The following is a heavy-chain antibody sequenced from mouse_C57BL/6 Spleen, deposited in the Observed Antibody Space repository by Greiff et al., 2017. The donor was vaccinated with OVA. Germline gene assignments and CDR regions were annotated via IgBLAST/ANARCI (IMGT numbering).Heavy chain of an antibody. D-gene: IGHD1-1*01. Sequence: QVQLQQPGAELVKPGASVKLSCKASGYTFTSYWMHWVKQRPGQGLEWIGMIHPNSGSTNYNEKFKSKATLTVDKSSSTAYMQLSSLTSEDSAVYYCARRHYGSSYFDYWGKGTTLTVSS. J-gene: IGHJ2*01. CDR3: ARRHYGSSYFDY. CDR2: IHPNSGST. CDR1: GYTFTSYW. V-gene: IGHV1-64*01.